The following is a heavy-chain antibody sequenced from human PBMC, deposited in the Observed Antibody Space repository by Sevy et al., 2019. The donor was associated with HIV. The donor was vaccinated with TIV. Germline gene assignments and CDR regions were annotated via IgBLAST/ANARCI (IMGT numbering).Heavy chain of an antibody. CDR3: AGGEGGIFGVVVGHFDS. CDR1: GYSFTNYA. Sequence: ASVKVSCKASGYSFTNYAIHWVRQAPGQGLEWMGWIKTDNGNTKYSQMFQGRVTITRDTSATTAYMKMSSLRYDDTAFYCCAGGEGGIFGVVVGHFDSWGQGTLVTVSS. V-gene: IGHV1-3*04. D-gene: IGHD3-3*01. J-gene: IGHJ4*02. CDR2: IKTDNGNT.